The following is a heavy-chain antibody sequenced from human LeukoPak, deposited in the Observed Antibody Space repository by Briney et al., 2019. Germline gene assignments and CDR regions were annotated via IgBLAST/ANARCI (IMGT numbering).Heavy chain of an antibody. V-gene: IGHV3-7*01. D-gene: IGHD6-13*01. Sequence: PGGSLRLSCAASGFTFSSYWMSWVRQAPGKGLEWVANIKQDGSEKYYVDSVKGRFTISRDNAKNSLYPQMNSLRAEDTAVYYCAREGKGIAAGYYFDYWGQGTLVTVSS. CDR1: GFTFSSYW. CDR3: AREGKGIAAGYYFDY. J-gene: IGHJ4*02. CDR2: IKQDGSEK.